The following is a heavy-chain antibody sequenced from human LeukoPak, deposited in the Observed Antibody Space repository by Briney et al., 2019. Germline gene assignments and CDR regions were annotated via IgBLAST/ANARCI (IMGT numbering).Heavy chain of an antibody. CDR3: ARDGRIAADPHEKAWFDP. V-gene: IGHV1-69*13. J-gene: IGHJ5*02. CDR2: IIPIFGTA. CDR1: GGTFSSYA. D-gene: IGHD6-13*01. Sequence: ASVKVSCKAAGGTFSSYAISWVRQGPGQGLEWMGGIIPIFGTANYAQKFQGRVTITADESTSTAYMELSRLRSDDTAVYYCARDGRIAADPHEKAWFDPWGQGTLVTVSS.